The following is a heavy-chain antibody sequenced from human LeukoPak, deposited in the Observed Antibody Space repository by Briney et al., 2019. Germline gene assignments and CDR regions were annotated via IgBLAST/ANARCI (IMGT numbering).Heavy chain of an antibody. Sequence: GGSLRLSCAASGFNFDDYTMHWVRQAPGKGLEWVSFIGRSGTTVYYADSVKGRFTCSRDNAKNSLHLQMNSLRAEDTAVYYCATNHPNGGGGRYFDWSPIDWGQGTLVTVSS. CDR3: ATNHPNGGGGRYFDWSPID. CDR1: GFNFDDYT. D-gene: IGHD3-9*01. V-gene: IGHV3-48*04. J-gene: IGHJ4*02. CDR2: IGRSGTTV.